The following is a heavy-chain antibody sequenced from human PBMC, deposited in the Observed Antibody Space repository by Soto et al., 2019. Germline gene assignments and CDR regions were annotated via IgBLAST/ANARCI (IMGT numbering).Heavy chain of an antibody. J-gene: IGHJ6*03. CDR2: MFYSGST. D-gene: IGHD2-21*01. CDR1: GGSISSGYF. Sequence: QLQLQESGPGLVKPSETLSLTCTVSGGSISSGYFWAWIRQAPGKGLEWIGSMFYSGSTNYNPSLKSRVTISGDTSKNQFSLKLSSVTAADTAVYYCAMYSWQGTYYYMDVWGTGTTVAVSS. CDR3: AMYSWQGTYYYMDV. V-gene: IGHV4-39*01.